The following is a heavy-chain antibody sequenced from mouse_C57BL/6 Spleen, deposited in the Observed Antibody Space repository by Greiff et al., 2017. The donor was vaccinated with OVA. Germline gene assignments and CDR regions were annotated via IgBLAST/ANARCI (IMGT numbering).Heavy chain of an antibody. D-gene: IGHD2-1*01. CDR1: GYTFTSYW. Sequence: QVQLQQPGAELVKPGASVKLSCKASGYTFTSYWMHWVKQRPGQGLEWIGMIHPNSGSTNYNEKFKSKATLTVDKSSSTAYMQLSSLTSEDSAVYYCAKEGKNYGKSDAMDYWGQGTSVTVSS. J-gene: IGHJ4*01. V-gene: IGHV1-64*01. CDR2: IHPNSGST. CDR3: AKEGKNYGKSDAMDY.